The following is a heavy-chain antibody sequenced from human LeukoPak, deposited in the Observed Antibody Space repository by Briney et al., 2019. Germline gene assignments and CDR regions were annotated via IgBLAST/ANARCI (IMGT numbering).Heavy chain of an antibody. Sequence: PSETLSLTCAVYGGSFSRYYWSWIRQSPGKGLEWIAEIDHRGDTNYNPSVKSRVHISVDTSKNQFSLKVRSLSAADTAVYYCARGATISETGYFDFWGQGTPVTVSS. J-gene: IGHJ4*03. CDR2: IDHRGDT. V-gene: IGHV4-34*01. D-gene: IGHD5-24*01. CDR1: GGSFSRYY. CDR3: ARGATISETGYFDF.